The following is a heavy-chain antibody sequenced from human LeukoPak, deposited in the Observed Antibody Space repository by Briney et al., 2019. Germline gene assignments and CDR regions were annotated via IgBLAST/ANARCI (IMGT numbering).Heavy chain of an antibody. J-gene: IGHJ4*02. CDR3: AKVRSPGIAAAGD. D-gene: IGHD6-13*01. V-gene: IGHV3-23*01. CDR1: GFTFSSYA. CDR2: ISGSGGST. Sequence: SGGSLRLSCAASGFTFSSYAMSWVRQAPGKGLEWVSAISGSGGSTYYADSVKGRFTISRDNSKNTLYLQMNSLRAEDTAVYYCAKVRSPGIAAAGDWGQGTLVTVSS.